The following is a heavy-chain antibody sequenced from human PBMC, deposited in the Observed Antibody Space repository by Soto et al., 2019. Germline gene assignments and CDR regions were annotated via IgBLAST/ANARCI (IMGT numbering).Heavy chain of an antibody. CDR2: FIPIFGTA. CDR3: EMPLRRDDSSGLDI. D-gene: IGHD3-22*01. Sequence: QVQLVQSGAEVKKPGSSVKVSCKASGGTFSSYAISWVRQAPGQGLEWMGGFIPIFGTANYAQTFPDRVTITADKSTSTAYMEMSSLRSEDTAVYYFEMPLRRDDSSGLDIWGQGTMVTVSS. J-gene: IGHJ3*02. CDR1: GGTFSSYA. V-gene: IGHV1-69*06.